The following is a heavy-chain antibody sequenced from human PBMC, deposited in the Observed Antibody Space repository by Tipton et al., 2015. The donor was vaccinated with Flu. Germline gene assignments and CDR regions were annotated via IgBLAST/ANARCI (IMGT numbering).Heavy chain of an antibody. J-gene: IGHJ6*02. CDR1: GFTVSTNH. CDR3: AKHCSGGLCYNYYGMDV. CDR2: IYSGGST. D-gene: IGHD2-8*02. V-gene: IGHV3-53*01. Sequence: VQLVQSGGGLIQPGGSLRLSCAASGFTVSTNHMSWVRQAPGKGLEWVSLIYSGGSTYYADSVKGRFTVSRDNSNNTLFLQMSSLRADDTAVYYCAKHCSGGLCYNYYGMDVWGQGTTVTVSS.